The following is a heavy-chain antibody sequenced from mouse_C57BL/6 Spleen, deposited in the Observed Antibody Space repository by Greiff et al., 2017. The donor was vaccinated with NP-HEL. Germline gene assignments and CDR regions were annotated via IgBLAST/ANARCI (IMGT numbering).Heavy chain of an antibody. CDR2: INYDGSST. Sequence: EVQVVESEGGLVQPGSSMKLSCTASGFTFSDYYMAWVRQVPEKGLEWVANINYDGSSTYYLDSLKSRFIISRDNAKNILYLQMSSLKSEDTATYYCARDRYYGSSYRGYAMDYWGQGTSVTVSS. D-gene: IGHD1-1*01. V-gene: IGHV5-16*01. CDR3: ARDRYYGSSYRGYAMDY. CDR1: GFTFSDYY. J-gene: IGHJ4*01.